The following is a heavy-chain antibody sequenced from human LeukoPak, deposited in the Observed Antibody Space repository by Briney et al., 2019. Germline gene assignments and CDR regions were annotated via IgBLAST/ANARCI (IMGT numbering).Heavy chain of an antibody. V-gene: IGHV4-30-4*08. CDR1: GGSISSGGLY. Sequence: PSETLSLTCTVSGGSISSGGLYWSWIRQLPGKGLDWIGFIYYSGSTYYNPSLKSRVTISVDTSKNQFSLKLNSVTAADTAVYYCARHRPMPYSFDCWGQGTLVTVSS. CDR3: ARHRPMPYSFDC. J-gene: IGHJ4*02. D-gene: IGHD2-2*01. CDR2: IYYSGST.